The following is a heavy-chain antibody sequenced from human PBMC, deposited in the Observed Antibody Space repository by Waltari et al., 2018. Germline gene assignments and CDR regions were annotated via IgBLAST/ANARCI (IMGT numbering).Heavy chain of an antibody. J-gene: IGHJ4*02. CDR1: GGSISSSSYY. CDR3: ARVSGGVAVAGQHFDY. D-gene: IGHD6-19*01. CDR2: IYYSGST. Sequence: QLQLQESGPGLVKPSQTLSLTCTVSGGSISSSSYYWGWIRQPPGKGLEWIGSIYYSGSTYYNPSLKSRVTISVDTSKNQFSLKLSSVTAADTAVYYCARVSGGVAVAGQHFDYWGQGTLVTVSS. V-gene: IGHV4-39*07.